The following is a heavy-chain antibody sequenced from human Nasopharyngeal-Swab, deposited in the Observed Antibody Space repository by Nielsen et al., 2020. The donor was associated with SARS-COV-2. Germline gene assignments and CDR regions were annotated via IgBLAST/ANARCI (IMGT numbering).Heavy chain of an antibody. CDR1: GYSFTSYW. D-gene: IGHD4-17*01. Sequence: GGSLRLSCKGSGYSFTSYWFGWVRQMPGKGLEWMGLIYPGDSDTRYSPSFQGQVTISADKSISTAYLQWSSLKASETAMYYCARLVSTTATTTYFDYWGQGTLVTVSS. CDR2: IYPGDSDT. J-gene: IGHJ4*02. CDR3: ARLVSTTATTTYFDY. V-gene: IGHV5-51*01.